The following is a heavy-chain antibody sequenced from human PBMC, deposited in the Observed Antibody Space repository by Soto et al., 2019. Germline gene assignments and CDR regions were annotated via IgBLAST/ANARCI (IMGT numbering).Heavy chain of an antibody. Sequence: SETLSLTCIVSGGSVYSNGHYWGWIRQPPGKGLEWIGSIDNNGVTNYNSSLKSRVTISRDTSKNQFSLRLTSVTAADTAVYYCGKILVGATGHTDADSWGPGTLVTVS. V-gene: IGHV4-39*01. CDR2: IDNNGVT. D-gene: IGHD2-15*01. CDR3: GKILVGATGHTDADS. CDR1: GGSVYSNGHY. J-gene: IGHJ4*02.